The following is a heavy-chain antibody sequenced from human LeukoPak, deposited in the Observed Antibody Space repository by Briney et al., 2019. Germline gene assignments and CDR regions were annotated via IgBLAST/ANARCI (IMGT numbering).Heavy chain of an antibody. CDR3: AKDEAAAGTVWFDP. J-gene: IGHJ5*02. CDR2: ISGSGGST. D-gene: IGHD6-13*01. Sequence: GGSLRLSCAATGFSFRSYWMNWVRQAPGKGLEWVSAISGSGGSTYYADSVKGRFTISRDNSKNTLYLQMNSLRAEDTAVYYCAKDEAAAGTVWFDPWGQGTLVTVSS. CDR1: GFSFRSYW. V-gene: IGHV3-23*01.